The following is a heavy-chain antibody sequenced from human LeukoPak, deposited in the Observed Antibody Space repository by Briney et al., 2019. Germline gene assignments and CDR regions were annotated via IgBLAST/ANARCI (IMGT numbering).Heavy chain of an antibody. CDR1: GYTFTSYD. D-gene: IGHD1-26*01. J-gene: IGHJ4*02. V-gene: IGHV1-8*01. Sequence: ASVKVSCKASGYTFTSYDINWVRQAPGQGLEWMGWMNPNSGNTGYAQKFQGRVTMTRNTYISTAYMELSSLRSEDTAVYYCARRSGSYRRNYFDYWGQGTLVTVSS. CDR3: ARRSGSYRRNYFDY. CDR2: MNPNSGNT.